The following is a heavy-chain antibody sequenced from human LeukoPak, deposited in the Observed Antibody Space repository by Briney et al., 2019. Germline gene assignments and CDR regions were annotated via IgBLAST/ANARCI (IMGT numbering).Heavy chain of an antibody. D-gene: IGHD3-10*01. J-gene: IGHJ4*02. CDR3: ARGSYGSGSFFHFDY. CDR2: ISYDGSNK. Sequence: GGSLRLSCAASGFTFSSYAMHWVRQAPGKGLEWVAVISYDGSNKYYADSVKGRFTISRDNSKNTLYLQMNSLRAEDTAVYYCARGSYGSGSFFHFDYWGQGTLVTVSS. V-gene: IGHV3-30-3*01. CDR1: GFTFSSYA.